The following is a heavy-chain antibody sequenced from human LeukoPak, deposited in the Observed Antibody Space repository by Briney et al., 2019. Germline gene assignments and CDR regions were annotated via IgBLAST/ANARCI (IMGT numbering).Heavy chain of an antibody. D-gene: IGHD3-10*01. J-gene: IGHJ3*02. CDR3: ARSRDAFDI. CDR1: GFTFSNYG. Sequence: GGSLRLSCAASGFTFSNYGMHWVRQAPGKGLEWVAVIWYDGSNKYYADSVKGRFTISRDNAKNSLYLQMNSLRAEDTAVYYCARSRDAFDIWGQGTMVTVSS. V-gene: IGHV3-33*03. CDR2: IWYDGSNK.